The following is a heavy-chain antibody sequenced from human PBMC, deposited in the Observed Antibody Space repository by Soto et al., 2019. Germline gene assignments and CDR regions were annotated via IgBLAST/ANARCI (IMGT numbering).Heavy chain of an antibody. CDR1: GGSFSGYY. V-gene: IGHV4-34*01. CDR3: ARGSSSGWYVYYGMDV. J-gene: IGHJ6*02. CDR2: INHSGST. Sequence: SETLSLTCAVYGGSFSGYYWIFVSRPAYKWLEWIVEINHSGSTNYNPSLKSQVTISVDTSKNQCSVKLSSVTAADTAVYYCARGSSSGWYVYYGMDVWGQGTTVTVSS. D-gene: IGHD6-19*01.